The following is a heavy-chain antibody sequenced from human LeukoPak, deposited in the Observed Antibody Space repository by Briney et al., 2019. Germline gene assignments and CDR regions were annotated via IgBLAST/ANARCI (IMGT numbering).Heavy chain of an antibody. CDR3: ARERELRYYMDV. Sequence: GGSLRLPCEASGFTFSDYYMTWVRQAPGKGLEWISFISASGTAIYYADSTKGRFTISRDNAKNSLYLQMSSLRAEDTAVYYCARERELRYYMDVWGKGTTVTISS. CDR1: GFTFSDYY. CDR2: ISASGTAI. J-gene: IGHJ6*03. D-gene: IGHD1-7*01. V-gene: IGHV3-11*04.